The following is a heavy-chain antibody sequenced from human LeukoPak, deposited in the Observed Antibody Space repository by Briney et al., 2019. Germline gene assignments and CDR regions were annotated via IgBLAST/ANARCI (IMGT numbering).Heavy chain of an antibody. J-gene: IGHJ3*02. Sequence: GASVKVSCKASGGTFSSYAISWVRRAPGQGLEWMGGIIPIFGTANHAQKFQGRVTITADESTSTAYMELSSLRSEDTAVYYCARGYTISDAFDIWGQGTMVTVSS. CDR1: GGTFSSYA. CDR3: ARGYTISDAFDI. V-gene: IGHV1-69*13. D-gene: IGHD3-3*01. CDR2: IIPIFGTA.